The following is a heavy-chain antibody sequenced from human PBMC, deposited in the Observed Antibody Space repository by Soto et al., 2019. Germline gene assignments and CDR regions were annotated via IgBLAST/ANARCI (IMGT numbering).Heavy chain of an antibody. D-gene: IGHD6-19*01. CDR2: IYYSGST. Sequence: QVQLQESGPGLVKPSETLSLTCTVSGVSISSYYWSWIRQPPGKGLEWIGYIYYSGSTNYNPSLKSRVTISVDTSKIPFPLKLSSVTAADTAVYYCARVKDSSGWYGRDAFDIGGQGTMVTVSS. V-gene: IGHV4-59*01. CDR1: GVSISSYY. CDR3: ARVKDSSGWYGRDAFDI. J-gene: IGHJ3*02.